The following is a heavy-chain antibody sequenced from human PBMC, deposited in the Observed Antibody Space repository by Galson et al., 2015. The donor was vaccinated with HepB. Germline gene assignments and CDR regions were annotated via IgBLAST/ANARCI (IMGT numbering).Heavy chain of an antibody. Sequence: SVKVSCKASGYTFTSYGISWVRQAPGQGLEWMGWISAYNGNTNYAQKLQGRVTMTTNTSTSTAYMELRSLRSDDTAVYYCARGMAYYYDSSGSAFDIWGQGTMVTVSS. CDR1: GYTFTSYG. D-gene: IGHD3-22*01. CDR3: ARGMAYYYDSSGSAFDI. V-gene: IGHV1-18*04. J-gene: IGHJ3*02. CDR2: ISAYNGNT.